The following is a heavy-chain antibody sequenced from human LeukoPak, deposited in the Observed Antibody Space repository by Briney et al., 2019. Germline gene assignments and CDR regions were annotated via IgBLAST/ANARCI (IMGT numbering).Heavy chain of an antibody. D-gene: IGHD2-2*02. J-gene: IGHJ5*02. V-gene: IGHV1-69*13. CDR3: ARVGGGRYCSSTSCYMRGWFDP. CDR2: IIPIFGTA. CDR1: ISTVSNYA. Sequence: GASVKVSCKASISTVSNYAISWVRQAPGQGLEWMGGIIPIFGTANYAQKFQGRVTISADESTSTAFMELSSLRSEDTAVYYCARVGGGRYCSSTSCYMRGWFDPWGQGTLVTVSS.